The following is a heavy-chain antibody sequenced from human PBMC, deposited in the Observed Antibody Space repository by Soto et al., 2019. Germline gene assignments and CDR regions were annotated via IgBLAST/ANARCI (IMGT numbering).Heavy chain of an antibody. CDR2: IYPGDSDT. V-gene: IGHV5-51*03. Sequence: EVQLVQSGAEVKKPGESLKISCKGSGYSFTSYWIGWVRQMPGKGLEWMGIIYPGDSDTRYSPSFQGQVTISADKSISTAYLQWSSLKASDTAMYYCARPEEDIVARDDAFDIWGQGTMVTVSS. D-gene: IGHD5-12*01. CDR1: GYSFTSYW. J-gene: IGHJ3*02. CDR3: ARPEEDIVARDDAFDI.